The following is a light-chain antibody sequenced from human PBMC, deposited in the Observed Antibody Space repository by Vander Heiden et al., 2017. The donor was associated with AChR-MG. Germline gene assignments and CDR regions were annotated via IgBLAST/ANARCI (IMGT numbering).Light chain of an antibody. Sequence: SSELTQDLAVSVALGQTVRITCHGDSLRSYYASWYQQKPGQAPVLVIYGKNNRPSGIPDRFSGSSSGNTASLTITGAQAEDEADYHCHSRDLSGNHGVFGGGTKVTVL. J-gene: IGLJ3*02. CDR1: SLRSYY. V-gene: IGLV3-19*01. CDR2: GKN. CDR3: HSRDLSGNHGV.